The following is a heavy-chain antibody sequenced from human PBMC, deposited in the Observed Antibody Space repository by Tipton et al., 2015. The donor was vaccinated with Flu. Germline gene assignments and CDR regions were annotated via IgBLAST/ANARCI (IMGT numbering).Heavy chain of an antibody. CDR3: GRLVSCTTSCYFDY. Sequence: LRLSCTVSGDSISSSSYYWVWIRQPPGKALEWIGSVYYSGTTYYSSSLKSRVTISVDTSKNQFFLEVTPVTAADTAVYYCGRLVSCTTSCYFDYWGQGTLATVSS. V-gene: IGHV4-39*01. D-gene: IGHD2-2*01. J-gene: IGHJ4*01. CDR1: GDSISSSSYY. CDR2: VYYSGTT.